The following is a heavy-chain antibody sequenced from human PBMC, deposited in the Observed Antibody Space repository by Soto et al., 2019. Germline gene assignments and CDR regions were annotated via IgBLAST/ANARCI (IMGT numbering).Heavy chain of an antibody. CDR3: ARDEGSDYDFWSGYYNYYYGMDV. V-gene: IGHV3-7*03. CDR1: GFTFSSYW. D-gene: IGHD3-3*01. J-gene: IGHJ6*02. CDR2: IKQDGSEK. Sequence: GGSLRLSCAASGFTFSSYWMSWVRQAPGKGLEWVANIKQDGSEKYYVDSVKGRFTISRDNAKNSLYLQMNSLRAEDTAVYYCARDEGSDYDFWSGYYNYYYGMDVWGQGTRVTVSS.